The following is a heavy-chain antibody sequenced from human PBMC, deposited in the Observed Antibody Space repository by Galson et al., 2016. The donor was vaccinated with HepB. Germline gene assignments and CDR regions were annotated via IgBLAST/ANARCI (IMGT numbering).Heavy chain of an antibody. CDR2: IYYSGST. Sequence: TLSLTCTVPGGSIRSYYWSWIRQPPGKGLEWIGYIYYSGSTNYNPSLKSRVTISADTAKNQFSLKLSSVTASDTAVYYCARGGSSLHRFWHRTAYNWFDPWGQGTLVTVSS. CDR1: GGSIRSYY. V-gene: IGHV4-59*01. CDR3: ARGGSSLHRFWHRTAYNWFDP. D-gene: IGHD6-13*01. J-gene: IGHJ5*02.